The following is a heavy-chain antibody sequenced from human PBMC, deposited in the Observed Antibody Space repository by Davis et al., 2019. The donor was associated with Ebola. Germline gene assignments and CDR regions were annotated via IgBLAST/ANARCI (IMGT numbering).Heavy chain of an antibody. Sequence: DSVKGRFTVSRDNSKNTLYLQMNSLRAEDTAVYYCAKDVGREGGLDYWGQGTLVTVSS. CDR3: AKDVGREGGLDY. D-gene: IGHD3-10*01. J-gene: IGHJ4*02. V-gene: IGHV3-30*02.